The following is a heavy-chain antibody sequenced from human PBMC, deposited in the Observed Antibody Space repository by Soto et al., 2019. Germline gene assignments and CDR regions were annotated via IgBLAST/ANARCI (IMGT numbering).Heavy chain of an antibody. CDR3: ARDLWYDILTGYYYYYGMDV. J-gene: IGHJ6*02. CDR1: GFTFSSYA. CDR2: ISYDGSNK. D-gene: IGHD3-9*01. V-gene: IGHV3-30-3*01. Sequence: HPGGSLRLSCAASGFTFSSYAMHWVRQAPGKGLEWVAVISYDGSNKYYADSVKGRFTISRDNSKNTLYLQMSSLRAEDTAVYYCARDLWYDILTGYYYYYGMDVWGQGTTVTVSS.